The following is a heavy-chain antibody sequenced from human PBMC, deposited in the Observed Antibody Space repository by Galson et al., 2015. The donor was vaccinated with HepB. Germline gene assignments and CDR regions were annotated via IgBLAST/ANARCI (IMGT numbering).Heavy chain of an antibody. CDR1: GFTFGTYW. CDR2: INNDGTIT. D-gene: IGHD1-26*01. J-gene: IGHJ4*02. CDR3: ARELDTGSFPDN. Sequence: SLRLSCAASGFTFGTYWMLWVCQPPGKGLVWVSRINNDGTITTYADSVKGRFTISRDNAKNRLYLIMNSLTVEDTAVYFCARELDTGSFPDNWGQGTLVTVSS. V-gene: IGHV3-74*01.